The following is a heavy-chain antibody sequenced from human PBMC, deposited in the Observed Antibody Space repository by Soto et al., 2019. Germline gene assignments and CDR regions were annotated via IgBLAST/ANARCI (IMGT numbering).Heavy chain of an antibody. CDR1: GFTFSSYW. D-gene: IGHD3-3*01. CDR2: INSDGSST. Sequence: GGSLRLSCAASGFTFSSYWMHWVRQAPGKGLVWVSRINSDGSSTSYADSVKGRFTISRDNAKNTLYLQMNSLRAEDTAVYYCARGGYVDFDDFWSGINWFDPWGQGTLVTVSS. J-gene: IGHJ5*02. V-gene: IGHV3-74*01. CDR3: ARGGYVDFDDFWSGINWFDP.